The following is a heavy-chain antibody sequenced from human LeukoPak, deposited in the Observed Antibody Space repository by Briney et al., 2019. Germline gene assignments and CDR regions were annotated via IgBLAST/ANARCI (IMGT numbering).Heavy chain of an antibody. D-gene: IGHD6-6*01. V-gene: IGHV3-20*04. Sequence: GGSLRLSCAASGFTFDDYGMSWVRQAPGKGLEWVSGINWNGGSTGYADSVKGRFTISRDNSKNTLYLQMNSLRAEDTAVYYCGKGSRDPPSLWGQGTLVTVSS. CDR1: GFTFDDYG. J-gene: IGHJ1*01. CDR2: INWNGGST. CDR3: GKGSRDPPSL.